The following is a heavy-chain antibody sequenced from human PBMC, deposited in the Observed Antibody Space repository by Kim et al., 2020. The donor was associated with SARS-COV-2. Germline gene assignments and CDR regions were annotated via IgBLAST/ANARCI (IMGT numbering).Heavy chain of an antibody. Sequence: GGSLRLSCAASGSAFSLYWMHWVRQAPGKGLVWVSQIDSDGSGTSYADSGRGRFTISRDNARNMLYLQMNSLRVDDTAIYYVIRDNIQPGDNWGQGTMVT. J-gene: IGHJ3*02. CDR3: IRDNIQPGDN. V-gene: IGHV3-74*01. CDR1: GSAFSLYW. CDR2: IDSDGSGT.